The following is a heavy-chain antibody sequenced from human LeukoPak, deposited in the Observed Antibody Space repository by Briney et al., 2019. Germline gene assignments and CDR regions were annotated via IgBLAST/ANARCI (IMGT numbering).Heavy chain of an antibody. Sequence: ASVKVSCKASGYTFTGYYIHWVRQAPGQGLEWMGIINPGDGTTSYAQKFQGRVTMTRDTSTSTVYMELRSLRSEDTAVYYCARAPANKYDSRLSEDYRGQGTLVTVSS. D-gene: IGHD3-22*01. CDR1: GYTFTGYY. CDR3: ARAPANKYDSRLSEDY. J-gene: IGHJ4*02. CDR2: INPGDGTT. V-gene: IGHV1-46*01.